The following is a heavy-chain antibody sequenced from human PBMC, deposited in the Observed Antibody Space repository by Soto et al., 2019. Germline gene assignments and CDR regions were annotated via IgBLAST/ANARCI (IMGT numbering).Heavy chain of an antibody. V-gene: IGHV3-13*05. J-gene: IGHJ6*04. CDR1: GFTFRNYD. Sequence: EVQLVESGGGLVQPGGSLRLSCEASGFTFRNYDMHWVRQGTGKGLEWVSGISAAGDPDYADSVEGRFTISRENAQNSFFLQMNSLRVGDTAVYYCARTDRDFYGLDVWCKGTTVIVSS. CDR3: ARTDRDFYGLDV. CDR2: ISAAGDP.